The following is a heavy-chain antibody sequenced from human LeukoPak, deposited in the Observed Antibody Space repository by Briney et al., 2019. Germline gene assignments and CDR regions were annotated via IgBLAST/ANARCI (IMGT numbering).Heavy chain of an antibody. CDR1: GGSISSYY. CDR3: ARDRQWLVDY. V-gene: IGHV4-4*07. D-gene: IGHD6-19*01. CDR2: IYTSGST. J-gene: IGHJ4*02. Sequence: PSETLSLTCTVSGGSISSYYWSWIRQPAGKGLEWIGRIYTSGSTNYNPSLKSRVTISVDKSRNQFSLKLSSVTAADTAVYYCARDRQWLVDYWGQGTLVTVSS.